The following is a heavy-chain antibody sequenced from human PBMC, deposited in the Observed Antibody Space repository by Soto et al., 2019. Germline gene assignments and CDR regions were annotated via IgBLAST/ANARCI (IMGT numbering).Heavy chain of an antibody. J-gene: IGHJ4*02. V-gene: IGHV3-48*02. CDR1: GFTFSSYS. CDR3: AREGVGQRKYFFDY. D-gene: IGHD1-1*01. CDR2: ISSSSSTI. Sequence: GGSLRLSCAASGFTFSSYSMNWVRQAPGKGLEWVSYISSSSSTIYYADSVKGRFTISRDNAKNSLYLQMNSLRDEDTAVYYCAREGVGQRKYFFDYWGQGTLVTVSS.